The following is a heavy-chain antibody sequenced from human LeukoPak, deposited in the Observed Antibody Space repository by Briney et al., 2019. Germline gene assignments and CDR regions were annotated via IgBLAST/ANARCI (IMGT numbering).Heavy chain of an antibody. J-gene: IGHJ4*02. V-gene: IGHV1-69*05. Sequence: GASVKVSCKASGRTFSSYAISWVRQAPGQGLEWMGGIIPIFGTANYAQKFQGRVTITTDESTSTAYMELSSLRSEDTAVYYCARDLFPGYYGSGSYGDWGQGTLVTVSS. CDR1: GRTFSSYA. CDR2: IIPIFGTA. D-gene: IGHD3-10*01. CDR3: ARDLFPGYYGSGSYGD.